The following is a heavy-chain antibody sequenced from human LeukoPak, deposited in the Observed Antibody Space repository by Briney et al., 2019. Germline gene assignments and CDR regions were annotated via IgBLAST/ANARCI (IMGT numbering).Heavy chain of an antibody. CDR1: GGSTTRHY. CDR3: ARAPAGAIFYYGMDV. Sequence: SKTLSLTCTVSGGSTTRHYWSWIRQPPGKGLEWIGCIYNSGSTRYNPSLESRVTISEDTSKGQFSLKLNSVTAADTAVYFCARAPAGAIFYYGMDVWGQGTTVTVSS. CDR2: IYNSGST. D-gene: IGHD3-9*01. V-gene: IGHV4-59*11. J-gene: IGHJ6*02.